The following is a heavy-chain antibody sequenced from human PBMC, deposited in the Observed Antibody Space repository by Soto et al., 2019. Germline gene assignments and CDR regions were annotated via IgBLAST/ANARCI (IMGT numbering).Heavy chain of an antibody. Sequence: QVQLPQWGAGLVKPSETLSLTCAVSGGSFSGYYWTWIRQPPGKGLEWIGEITHSGSTNYNPSLRSRVTLSVDTSKSKFSMTMNSMTAADTAVYFFARGSIVAAVWGQGILVTVSS. V-gene: IGHV4-34*02. CDR3: ARGSIVAAV. J-gene: IGHJ4*02. CDR1: GGSFSGYY. CDR2: ITHSGST. D-gene: IGHD6-13*01.